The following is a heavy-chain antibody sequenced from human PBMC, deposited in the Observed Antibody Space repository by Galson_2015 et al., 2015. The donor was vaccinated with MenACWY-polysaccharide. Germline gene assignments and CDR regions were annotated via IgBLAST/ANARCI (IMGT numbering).Heavy chain of an antibody. V-gene: IGHV3-33*01. J-gene: IGHJ3*02. D-gene: IGHD3-10*02. CDR3: AREGSRIVFPAFDT. CDR1: TVTFRGSG. CDR2: IQYDAVYK. Sequence: SLRLSCAASTVTFRGSGMHWVRQAPGKGLEWVAVIQYDAVYKQYLDSVKGRFSVSRDNSKSTLYLEMNNLRAEDTALYYCAREGSRIVFPAFDTWGQGTMVIVSS.